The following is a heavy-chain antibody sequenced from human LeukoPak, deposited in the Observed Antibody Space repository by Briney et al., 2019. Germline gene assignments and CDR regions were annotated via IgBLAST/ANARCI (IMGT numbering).Heavy chain of an antibody. D-gene: IGHD1-26*01. CDR1: SGSIGSGTYY. Sequence: SQTLSLTCTVSSGSIGSGTYYWSWIRQPAGKGLEWIGRIYSSGSTNYNPSLKSRVTISVDTSKNQFSLKLSSVTAADTAVYYCASLKWDAFDIWGQGTMVTVSS. V-gene: IGHV4-61*02. J-gene: IGHJ3*02. CDR2: IYSSGST. CDR3: ASLKWDAFDI.